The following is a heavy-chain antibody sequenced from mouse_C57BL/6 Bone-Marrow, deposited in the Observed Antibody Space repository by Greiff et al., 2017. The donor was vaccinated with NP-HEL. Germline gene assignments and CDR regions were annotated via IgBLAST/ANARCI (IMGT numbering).Heavy chain of an antibody. CDR3: SEDSAVYYCAWDGSLYWYFDV. CDR2: GQGLEWIG. J-gene: IGHJ1*03. V-gene: IGHV1-87*01. CDR1: YTFSRRVH. D-gene: IGHD1-1*01. Sequence: VKLMESGPELARPWASVKISCQAFYTFSRRVHFAIRDTNYWMQWVKQRPGQGLEWIGAIYPGNGDTSYNQKFKGKATLTADTSSSTAYMQLSSLTSEDSAVYYCAWDGSLYWYFDVWGTGTTVTVSS.